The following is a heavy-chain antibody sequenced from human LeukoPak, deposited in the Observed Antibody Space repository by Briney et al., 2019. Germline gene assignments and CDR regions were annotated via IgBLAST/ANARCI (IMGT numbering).Heavy chain of an antibody. V-gene: IGHV3-9*01. CDR2: ISWNSGVF. CDR1: GFIFNNYA. Sequence: GGSLRLSCAGSGFIFNNYAMHWVRQPPGKGLEWVSGISWNSGVFDYADSVKGRFTISRDNAKNSLYLQMNSLRTEDTALYYCVKSLGFSYGPFDYWGQGDLVTVSS. J-gene: IGHJ4*02. D-gene: IGHD5-18*01. CDR3: VKSLGFSYGPFDY.